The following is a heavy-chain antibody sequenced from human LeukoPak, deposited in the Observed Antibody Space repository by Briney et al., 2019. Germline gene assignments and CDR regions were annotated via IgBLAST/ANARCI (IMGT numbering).Heavy chain of an antibody. CDR3: ARESSSSSACDY. J-gene: IGHJ4*02. D-gene: IGHD6-6*01. CDR1: GYTFTGYY. V-gene: IGHV1-2*02. CDR2: INPNSGGT. Sequence: GASVKVSCKASGYTFTGYYMHWVRQAPGQGLEWMGWINPNSGGTNYAQKFQGRVTMTRDTSISTVYMEVRSLRSDDTALYYCARESSSSSACDYWGQGTLVTVSS.